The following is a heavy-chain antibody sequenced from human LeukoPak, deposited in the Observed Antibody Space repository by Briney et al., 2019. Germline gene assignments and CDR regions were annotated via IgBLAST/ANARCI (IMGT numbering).Heavy chain of an antibody. V-gene: IGHV3-48*01. Sequence: PGGSLRLSCAASGFTFSSYSMNWVRQAPGKGLEWVSYISSSSSTIYYADSVKGRFTISRDNAKSSLYLQMNSLRAEDTAVYYCARDLPDLYSSGWTSFDYWGQGTLVTVSS. CDR1: GFTFSSYS. CDR2: ISSSSSTI. J-gene: IGHJ4*02. D-gene: IGHD6-19*01. CDR3: ARDLPDLYSSGWTSFDY.